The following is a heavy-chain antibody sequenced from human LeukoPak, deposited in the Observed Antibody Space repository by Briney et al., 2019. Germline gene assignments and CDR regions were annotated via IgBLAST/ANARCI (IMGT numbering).Heavy chain of an antibody. CDR1: GFTFSNYW. D-gene: IGHD5-12*01. CDR2: INNDGSST. CDR3: AGIYWADY. V-gene: IGHV3-74*01. J-gene: IGHJ4*02. Sequence: GVCLRLSCAASGFTFSNYWMHWVRQAPGKGLVWVSRINNDGSSTNYADSVKGRFTISRDNAKNTLYLQMNSLRADDTAVYYCAGIYWADYWGQGTLVSVSS.